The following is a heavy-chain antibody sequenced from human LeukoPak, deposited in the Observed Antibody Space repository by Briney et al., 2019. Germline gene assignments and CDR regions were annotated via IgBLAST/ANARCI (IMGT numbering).Heavy chain of an antibody. J-gene: IGHJ6*02. CDR1: GFTVSSNY. CDR2: IYSGGST. D-gene: IGHD2-8*01. V-gene: IGHV3-53*01. CDR3: VRDNTNYNNYHGIDV. Sequence: GVSLRLSCAASGFTVSSNYMSWLRQAPGKGLEWVSVIYSGGSTYYADFGKGRFTISRDNAQNNLHLQMNSLRAEDTAVYYCVRDNTNYNNYHGIDVWGQGTTVTVSS.